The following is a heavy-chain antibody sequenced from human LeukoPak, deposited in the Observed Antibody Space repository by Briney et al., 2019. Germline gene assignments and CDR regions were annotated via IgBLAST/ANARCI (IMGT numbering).Heavy chain of an antibody. CDR2: IYYSGST. J-gene: IGHJ4*02. CDR1: GGSISSYY. CDR3: ARVGRDIAVAGYFDY. D-gene: IGHD6-19*01. Sequence: SETLSLTCTVSGGSISSYYWSWIRQPPGKGLEWIGYIYYSGSTNYNPSLKSRVTISVDTSKNQFSLKLSSVTAADTAVYYCARVGRDIAVAGYFDYWGQGTLVTVSS. V-gene: IGHV4-59*01.